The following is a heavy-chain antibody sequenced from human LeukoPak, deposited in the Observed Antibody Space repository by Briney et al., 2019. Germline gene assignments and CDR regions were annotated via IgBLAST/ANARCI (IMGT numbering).Heavy chain of an antibody. J-gene: IGHJ6*03. CDR1: VGSFSGYY. V-gene: IGHV4-34*01. CDR3: ARGYYGSGSHCCHMDV. D-gene: IGHD3-10*01. CDR2: INHSGST. Sequence: SETLSLTCAVYVGSFSGYYWSWIRQPPGKGWGWIGEINHSGSTNYNSSLKSRVTISVDTSKNQFSLKLSSVTAADTAVYYCARGYYGSGSHCCHMDVWGKGTTITVS.